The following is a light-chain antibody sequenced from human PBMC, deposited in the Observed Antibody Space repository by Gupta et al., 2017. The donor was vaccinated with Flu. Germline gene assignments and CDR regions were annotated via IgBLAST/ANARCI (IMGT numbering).Light chain of an antibody. Sequence: EIVMTQSPATLSVSPGERATLSCRASQSVSSDLAWYQQRPGQAPRLLIYGASTRDTGIPARFSGRGYGKQLTLTISSRQSEDFAVYYCQQYKNWPPITFGQGTLLEIK. J-gene: IGKJ5*01. V-gene: IGKV3-15*01. CDR1: QSVSSD. CDR3: QQYKNWPPIT. CDR2: GAS.